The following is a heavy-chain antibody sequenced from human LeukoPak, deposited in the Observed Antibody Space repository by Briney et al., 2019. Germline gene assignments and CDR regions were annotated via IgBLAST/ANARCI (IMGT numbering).Heavy chain of an antibody. V-gene: IGHV5-51*01. CDR1: GYSFTSYW. J-gene: IGHJ4*02. CDR2: FSPGDSKT. D-gene: IGHD1-26*01. CDR3: ARHLSTVGATQSAFDY. Sequence: GESLKISCKGSGYSFTSYWIGWVRQKPGKGLDWMGIFSPGDSKTRYSPSFQGQVTISADKSISTAYLQWSSLKASDTAMYYCARHLSTVGATQSAFDYWGQGTLVTVSS.